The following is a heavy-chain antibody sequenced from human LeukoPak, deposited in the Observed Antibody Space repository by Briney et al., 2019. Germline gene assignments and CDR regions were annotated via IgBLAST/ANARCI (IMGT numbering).Heavy chain of an antibody. Sequence: SETLSLTCAVYGGSFSGYYWSWIRQPPGKGLEWIGEINHSGSTNYNPSLKSRVTISVDTSKNQFSLKLSSVTAADTAVYYCARENYYDSSGYYAEPDAFDIWGQGTMVTVSS. CDR2: INHSGST. D-gene: IGHD3-22*01. CDR3: ARENYYDSSGYYAEPDAFDI. CDR1: GGSFSGYY. V-gene: IGHV4-34*01. J-gene: IGHJ3*02.